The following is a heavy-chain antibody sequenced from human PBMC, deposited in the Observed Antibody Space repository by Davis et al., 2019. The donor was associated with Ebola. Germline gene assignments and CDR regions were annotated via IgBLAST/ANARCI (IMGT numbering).Heavy chain of an antibody. V-gene: IGHV3-7*03. D-gene: IGHD1-26*01. Sequence: GESLKISCAASGFTFSSYWMSWVRQAPGKGLEWVANIKQDGSEKYYVDSVKGRFTISRDNAKNSLYLQMNSLKTDDTAVYYCGLYSGSSNWFDPWGQGTLVTVSS. CDR3: GLYSGSSNWFDP. CDR2: IKQDGSEK. J-gene: IGHJ5*02. CDR1: GFTFSSYW.